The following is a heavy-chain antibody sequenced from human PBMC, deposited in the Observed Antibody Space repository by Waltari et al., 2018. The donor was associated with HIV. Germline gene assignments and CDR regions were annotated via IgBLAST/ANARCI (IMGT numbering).Heavy chain of an antibody. CDR3: ARGILAEYGHPWFDP. Sequence: QVHLAQSGAEVKKPGASVKISCQISGYNFTDYDIHWVRQADGQGLEWLGWMNPHSGNTGYSKNFKGRVSLTADSSINTAYMEMRGLRSDDTAIYYCARGILAEYGHPWFDPWGQGSLVIVSS. CDR2: MNPHSGNT. V-gene: IGHV1-8*01. J-gene: IGHJ5*02. D-gene: IGHD3-10*01. CDR1: GYNFTDYD.